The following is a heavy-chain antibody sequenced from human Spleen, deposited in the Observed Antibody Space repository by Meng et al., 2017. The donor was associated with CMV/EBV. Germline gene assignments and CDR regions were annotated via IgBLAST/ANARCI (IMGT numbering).Heavy chain of an antibody. Sequence: ASVKVSCKASGYTFTSYYMHWVRQAPGQGLEWMGIINPSGGSTSYAQKFQGRVTMTRNTSISTAYMELSSLRSEDTAVYYCASLYGGNSGVDYWGQGTLVTVSS. D-gene: IGHD4-23*01. V-gene: IGHV1-46*01. J-gene: IGHJ4*02. CDR1: GYTFTSYY. CDR3: ASLYGGNSGVDY. CDR2: INPSGGST.